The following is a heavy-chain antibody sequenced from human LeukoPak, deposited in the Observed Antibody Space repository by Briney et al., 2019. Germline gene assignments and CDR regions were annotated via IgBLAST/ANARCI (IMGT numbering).Heavy chain of an antibody. CDR1: GYTFTSYD. CDR2: MNPNSGNT. CDR3: ARGVLVDYDYVWGSSMYYFDY. D-gene: IGHD3-16*01. J-gene: IGHJ4*02. Sequence: ASVKVSCKASGYTFTSYDINWVRQATGQGLEWMGWMNPNSGNTGYAQKFQGRVTMTRNTSISTAYMELSSLRSEDTAVYYCARGVLVDYDYVWGSSMYYFDYWGQGTLVTVSS. V-gene: IGHV1-8*01.